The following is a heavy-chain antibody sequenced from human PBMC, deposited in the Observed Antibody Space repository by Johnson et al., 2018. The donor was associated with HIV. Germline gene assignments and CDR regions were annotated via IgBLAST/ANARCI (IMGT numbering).Heavy chain of an antibody. CDR3: ARGQQDMGAGAFDI. V-gene: IGHV3-13*01. CDR1: GFNVSSNY. D-gene: IGHD3-16*01. Sequence: VQLVESGGGLVQPGGSLRLSCAVSGFNVSSNYMSWVRQPTGKGLEWVSGIGTAGDTYYAVSVKGRFTISRGNAKNSLHLQMNSLRAGDTAVYYCARGQQDMGAGAFDIWGQGTMVTVSS. J-gene: IGHJ3*02. CDR2: IGTAGDT.